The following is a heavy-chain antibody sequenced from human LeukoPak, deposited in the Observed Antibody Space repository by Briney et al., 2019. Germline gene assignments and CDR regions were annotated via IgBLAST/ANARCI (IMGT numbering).Heavy chain of an antibody. CDR2: ISFDGSNK. Sequence: PGGSLRLSCAASGFTFGGYTMHWVRQAPGKGPEWVSLISFDGSNKYYAESVKGRFTISRDNSKNTLYLQMNSLRADDTAVYYCARGANYGSSGYLDYWGQGTLVTVSS. CDR3: ARGANYGSSGYLDY. D-gene: IGHD3-22*01. V-gene: IGHV3-30-3*01. J-gene: IGHJ4*02. CDR1: GFTFGGYT.